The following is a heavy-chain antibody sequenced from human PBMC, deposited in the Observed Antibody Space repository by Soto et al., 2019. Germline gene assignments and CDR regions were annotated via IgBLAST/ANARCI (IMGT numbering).Heavy chain of an antibody. CDR3: ARVSRFGELLFTYYYYYYMDV. J-gene: IGHJ6*03. Sequence: EVQLVESGGGLVQPGGSLRLSCAASGFTVSSNYMSWVRQAPGKGLEWVSVIYSGGSTYYADSVKGRITIYRDNSKNTLYLQMNSLRAEDTAVYYCARVSRFGELLFTYYYYYYMDVWGKGTTVTVSS. CDR1: GFTVSSNY. CDR2: IYSGGST. D-gene: IGHD3-10*02. V-gene: IGHV3-66*01.